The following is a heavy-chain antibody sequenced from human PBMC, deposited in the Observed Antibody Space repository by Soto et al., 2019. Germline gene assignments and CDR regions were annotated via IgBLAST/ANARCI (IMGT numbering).Heavy chain of an antibody. D-gene: IGHD6-6*01. Sequence: GASVKVSCKASGFTFTSSAVQWVRQARGQRLEWIGWIVVGSGNTNYAQKFQERVTITRDMSTSTAYMELSSLRSEDTAVYYCAADILWSIAARDHYYGMDVWGQGXTVTVSS. V-gene: IGHV1-58*01. CDR1: GFTFTSSA. CDR2: IVVGSGNT. CDR3: AADILWSIAARDHYYGMDV. J-gene: IGHJ6*02.